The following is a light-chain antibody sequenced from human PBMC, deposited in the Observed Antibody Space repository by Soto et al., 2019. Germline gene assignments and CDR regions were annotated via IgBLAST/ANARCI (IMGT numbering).Light chain of an antibody. CDR1: QSVGNS. Sequence: DIVMTQSPPTLPVSPGERASLSCRASQSVGNSVAWYQQKAGQGPTLLIFNSSARDSGIPTRFSGSGSGSEFFLTISSLQSEDSALYFCQQYEKWWSFVQGSKVQI. CDR3: QQYEKWWS. CDR2: NSS. V-gene: IGKV3-15*01. J-gene: IGKJ1*01.